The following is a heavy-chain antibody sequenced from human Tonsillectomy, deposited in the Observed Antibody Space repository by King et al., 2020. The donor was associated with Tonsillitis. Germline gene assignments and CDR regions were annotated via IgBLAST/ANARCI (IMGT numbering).Heavy chain of an antibody. D-gene: IGHD3-10*01. CDR3: ARSFSGLWFYD. Sequence: VQLVESGGGLVQAGGSLRLSCAVSGVTVSTNYMSWVRQAPGKALEWVSVIYSGGDTYYADSVKGRFTISRDSYENTVNLQMASLRVEDTAVYYCARSFSGLWFYDWGQGALVTVSS. V-gene: IGHV3-66*01. J-gene: IGHJ4*02. CDR1: GVTVSTNY. CDR2: IYSGGDT.